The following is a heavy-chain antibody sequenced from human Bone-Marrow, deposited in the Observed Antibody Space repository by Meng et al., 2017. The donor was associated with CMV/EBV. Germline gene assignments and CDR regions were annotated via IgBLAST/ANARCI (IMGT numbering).Heavy chain of an antibody. J-gene: IGHJ4*02. D-gene: IGHD1-1*01. V-gene: IGHV4-34*01. CDR1: GGSFSGYY. CDR3: ASYGYTNYFDY. Sequence: GSLRLSCAVYGGSFSGYYWSWIRQPPGKGLEWIGEINHSGSTNYNPSLKSRVTISVDTSKNQSSLKLSSVTAADTAVYYCASYGYTNYFDYWGQGTLVTVSS. CDR2: INHSGST.